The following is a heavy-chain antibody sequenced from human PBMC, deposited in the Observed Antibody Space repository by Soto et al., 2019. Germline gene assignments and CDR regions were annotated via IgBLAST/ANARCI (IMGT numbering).Heavy chain of an antibody. D-gene: IGHD2-15*01. V-gene: IGHV4-38-2*02. CDR2: MYYGGRT. J-gene: IGHJ5*02. CDR1: GYSISSGSC. Sequence: WETLSLTCTVSGYSISSGSCWAWIRQPPGKGPDWIGYMYYGGRTNYNPSLKSRVTISVDTSKMQVSLKLSSVTAADTAVYFCARGTPSPLIVRSSRGPWFDPWGQGTLVTVSS. CDR3: ARGTPSPLIVRSSRGPWFDP.